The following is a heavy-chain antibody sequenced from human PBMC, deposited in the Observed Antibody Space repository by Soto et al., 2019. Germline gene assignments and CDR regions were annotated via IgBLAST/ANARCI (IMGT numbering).Heavy chain of an antibody. V-gene: IGHV3-23*01. J-gene: IGHJ4*02. Sequence: GGSLRLSCAASGFTFSSYAMSWVRQAPGKGLEWVSAISGSGGSTYYADSVKGRFTISRDNSKNTLYLQMNSLRAEDTAVYYCAKDPPSVVRGVMILDYWGQGTLVTVSS. CDR2: ISGSGGST. CDR3: AKDPPSVVRGVMILDY. CDR1: GFTFSSYA. D-gene: IGHD3-10*01.